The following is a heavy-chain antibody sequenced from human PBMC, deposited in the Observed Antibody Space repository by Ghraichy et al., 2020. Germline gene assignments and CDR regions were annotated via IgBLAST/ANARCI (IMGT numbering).Heavy chain of an antibody. V-gene: IGHV3-74*01. CDR1: GFTFSSYW. CDR2: INSDGSST. Sequence: ETLSLTCAASGFTFSSYWMHWVRQAPGKGLVWVSRINSDGSSTSYADSVKGRFTISRDNAKNTLYLQMNSLRAEDTAVYYCARVVCSGGSCYGFRGMDVWGQGTTVTVSS. D-gene: IGHD2-15*01. CDR3: ARVVCSGGSCYGFRGMDV. J-gene: IGHJ6*02.